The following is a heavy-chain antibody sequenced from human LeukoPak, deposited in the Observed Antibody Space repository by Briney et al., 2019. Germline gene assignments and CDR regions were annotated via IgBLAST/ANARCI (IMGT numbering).Heavy chain of an antibody. Sequence: GGSLRLSCAASGFTFSSYEMNWVRQAPGKGLEWVSYISSSGSTIYYADSVKGRFTISRDNAKNSLYLQMNSLRAEDTAVYYCARDRCSNGTGCYYYYMDVWGKGTTVTISS. D-gene: IGHD2-8*01. V-gene: IGHV3-48*03. J-gene: IGHJ6*03. CDR1: GFTFSSYE. CDR3: ARDRCSNGTGCYYYYMDV. CDR2: ISSSGSTI.